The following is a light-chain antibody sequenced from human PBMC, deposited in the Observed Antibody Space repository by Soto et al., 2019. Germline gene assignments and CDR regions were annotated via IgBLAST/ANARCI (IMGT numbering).Light chain of an antibody. CDR1: QSINSY. CDR2: AAS. V-gene: IGKV1-39*01. Sequence: DIQMTQSPSSLSASVGDRVTITCRAGQSINSYLNWYQQKPGKAPKLLIYAASSLQSGVPSRFSGSGSGTDFTLTISSLQPEDFATYYCQQSYNTPYTFGQGTKVDIK. CDR3: QQSYNTPYT. J-gene: IGKJ2*01.